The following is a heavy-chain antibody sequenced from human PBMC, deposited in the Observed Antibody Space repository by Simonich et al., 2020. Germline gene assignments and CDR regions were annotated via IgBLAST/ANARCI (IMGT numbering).Heavy chain of an antibody. CDR1: GYTFTGNY. J-gene: IGHJ4*02. D-gene: IGHD5-12*01. CDR2: INPNSGGT. V-gene: IGHV1-2*02. Sequence: QVQLVQSGAEVKKPGASVKVSCKASGYTFTGNYMHWVRQAPGQGLEWMGWINPNSGGTKYAQKVQGRVTMTRDTSISTAYMELSRLRSDDTAVYYCASSKLATIDYWGQGTLVTVSS. CDR3: ASSKLATIDY.